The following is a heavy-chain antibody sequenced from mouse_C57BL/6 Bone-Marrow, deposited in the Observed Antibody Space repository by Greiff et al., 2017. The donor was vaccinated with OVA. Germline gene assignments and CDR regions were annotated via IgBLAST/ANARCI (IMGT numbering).Heavy chain of an antibody. Sequence: VQLQQSGAELVRPGASVKLSCTASGFNIKDDYMHWVKQRPEQGLEWIGWIDPENGDTEYASKFQGKATITADTSSNTAYLQLSSLTSEDTAVYYCTTWGYDSFAYWGQGTLVTVSA. J-gene: IGHJ3*01. V-gene: IGHV14-4*01. CDR1: GFNIKDDY. CDR3: TTWGYDSFAY. D-gene: IGHD2-2*01. CDR2: IDPENGDT.